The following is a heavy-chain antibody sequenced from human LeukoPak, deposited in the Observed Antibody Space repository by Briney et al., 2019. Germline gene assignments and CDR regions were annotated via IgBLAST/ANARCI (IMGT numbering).Heavy chain of an antibody. V-gene: IGHV3-30*03. Sequence: GGSLRLSCAASGFTFSTYWMTWVRQAPGKGLEWVAVISYDGSNKYYADSVKGRFTISRDNSKNTLYLQMNSLRAEDTAVYYCARFYANEWELPHWGQGTLVTVSS. CDR1: GFTFSTYW. D-gene: IGHD1-26*01. CDR3: ARFYANEWELPH. CDR2: ISYDGSNK. J-gene: IGHJ4*02.